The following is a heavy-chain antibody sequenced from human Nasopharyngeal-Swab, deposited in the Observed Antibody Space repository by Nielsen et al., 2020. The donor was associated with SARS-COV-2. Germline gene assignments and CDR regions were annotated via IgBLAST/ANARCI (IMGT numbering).Heavy chain of an antibody. CDR2: IYYST. Sequence: SETLSSTGTVSGGSVSSGSYYWSWIRQPPGKGLEWIGYIYYSTDYNPSLKSRVTISVDTSKNQFSLTLTSVTAADTAVYYCARLSYYSGMDVWGQGTTVTVS. J-gene: IGHJ6*02. V-gene: IGHV4-61*01. CDR1: GGSVSSGSYY. CDR3: ARLSYYSGMDV.